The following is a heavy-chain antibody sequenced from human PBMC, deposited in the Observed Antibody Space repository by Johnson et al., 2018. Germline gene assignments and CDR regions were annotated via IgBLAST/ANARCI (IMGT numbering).Heavy chain of an antibody. J-gene: IGHJ3*01. CDR3: ANDDWGPRAWEA. CDR2: ISGDGSDT. Sequence: VQLQESGGDLVQPGGSLRLSCEASGFTFTSYWMHWVRQVPGKGLVWVSCISGDGSDTRYADSVKGRFTISKDNAKNTLYLQMNKLRVEDTAVYYCANDDWGPRAWEAWGQGTMVTVAS. CDR1: GFTFTSYW. V-gene: IGHV3-74*01. D-gene: IGHD7-27*01.